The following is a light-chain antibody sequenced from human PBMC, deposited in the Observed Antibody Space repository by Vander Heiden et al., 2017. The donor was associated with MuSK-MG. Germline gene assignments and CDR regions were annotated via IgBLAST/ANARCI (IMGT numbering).Light chain of an antibody. J-gene: IGLJ3*02. V-gene: IGLV1-47*02. CDR1: SSNIGTNN. CDR3: AVWDNSLSAWV. Sequence: QSVLNQPPSASGTPGQTVTISCSGSSSNIGTNNVHWCQQLPGTAPKLLIHTNSQRPSGVPDRISGSKSGTSASLAISGLRSEDEADYYCAVWDNSLSAWVLGGGTKVTVL. CDR2: TNS.